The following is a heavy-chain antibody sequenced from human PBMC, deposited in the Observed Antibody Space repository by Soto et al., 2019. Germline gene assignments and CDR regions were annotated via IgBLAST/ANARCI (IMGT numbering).Heavy chain of an antibody. Sequence: GESLKISCAASGFSFSDYSMTWVRQAPGRGLQWVSTLTRGGTTFYADSVKGRFTISRDNSKNTLSLQMHSLRTEDTALYYCAKRATTVPTPGNYFDCWGQGTLVTSPQ. D-gene: IGHD2-15*01. J-gene: IGHJ4*02. CDR3: AKRATTVPTPGNYFDC. V-gene: IGHV3-23*01. CDR1: GFSFSDYS. CDR2: LTRGGTT.